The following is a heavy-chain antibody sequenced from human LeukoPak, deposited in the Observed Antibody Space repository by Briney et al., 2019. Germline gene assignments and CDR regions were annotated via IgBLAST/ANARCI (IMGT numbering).Heavy chain of an antibody. CDR2: FDPEDGET. Sequence: ASVKVSCKVSGYTLTELSMHWVRQAPGKGLEWMGGFDPEDGETIYAQKFQGRVTTTEDTSTDTAYMELSSLRSEDTAVYYCATPNSNFDAFDIWGQGTMVTVSS. CDR3: ATPNSNFDAFDI. D-gene: IGHD4-11*01. CDR1: GYTLTELS. V-gene: IGHV1-24*01. J-gene: IGHJ3*02.